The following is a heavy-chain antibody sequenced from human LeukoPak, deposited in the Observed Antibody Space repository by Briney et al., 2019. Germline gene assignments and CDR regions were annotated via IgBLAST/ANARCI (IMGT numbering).Heavy chain of an antibody. CDR1: GYTFTGYY. D-gene: IGHD3-10*01. CDR3: ARGVTPDYYGSGSYTYNDAFDI. V-gene: IGHV1-2*02. J-gene: IGHJ3*02. CDR2: INPNSGGT. Sequence: GASVKVSCKASGYTFTGYYMHWVRQAPGQGLEWRGWINPNSGGTNYAQKFQGRVTMTRDTSISTAYMELSRLRSDDTAVYYCARGVTPDYYGSGSYTYNDAFDIWGQGTMVTVSS.